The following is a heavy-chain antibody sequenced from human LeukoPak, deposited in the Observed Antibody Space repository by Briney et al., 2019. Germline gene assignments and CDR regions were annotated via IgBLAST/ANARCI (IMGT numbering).Heavy chain of an antibody. Sequence: GGSLRLSCAASGFTFSSYSMNWVRQAPGKGLEWVSYISSSSTIYYADSVKGRFTISRDNAKNSLYLQMNSLRAEDTAVYYCARVTPERSSWYLDYWGQGTPVTVSS. CDR1: GFTFSSYS. J-gene: IGHJ4*02. CDR3: ARVTPERSSWYLDY. D-gene: IGHD6-13*01. V-gene: IGHV3-48*04. CDR2: ISSSSTI.